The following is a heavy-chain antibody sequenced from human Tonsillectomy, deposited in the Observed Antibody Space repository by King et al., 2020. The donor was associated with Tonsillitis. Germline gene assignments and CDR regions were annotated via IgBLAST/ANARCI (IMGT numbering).Heavy chain of an antibody. CDR2: ISYDGSNK. V-gene: IGHV3-30*18. Sequence: VQLVESGGGVVQPGRSLRLSCAASGFTFSSYGMHWVRQAPGKGLEWVAVISYDGSNKYYADSVKGRFTISRDNSKNTLYLQMNSLRAEDTAVYYCAKDLSGRSGYDYFSFDYWGQGTLVTVSS. CDR1: GFTFSSYG. J-gene: IGHJ4*02. D-gene: IGHD5-12*01. CDR3: AKDLSGRSGYDYFSFDY.